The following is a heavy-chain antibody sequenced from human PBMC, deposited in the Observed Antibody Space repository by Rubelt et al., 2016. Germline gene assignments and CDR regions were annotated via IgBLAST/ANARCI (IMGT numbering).Heavy chain of an antibody. CDR1: GGSISRSTYY. D-gene: IGHD2-8*02. CDR2: VYYSGST. CDR3: VRHHRRSCTGDCFAFDL. J-gene: IGHJ3*01. V-gene: IGHV4-39*01. Sequence: QLQLQESGPGLVKPSETLSLTCTVSGGSISRSTYYWGWIRQPPGKGLEWIGSVYYSGSTYYNPSLKSRVTISVDTSKNQFSLKLSSVTAADSAVYYCVRHHRRSCTGDCFAFDLWGQGALVTVSS.